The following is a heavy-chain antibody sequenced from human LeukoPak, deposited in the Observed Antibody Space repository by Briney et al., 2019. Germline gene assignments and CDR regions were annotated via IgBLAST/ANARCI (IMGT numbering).Heavy chain of an antibody. CDR1: GFTFSSYA. CDR2: ISGSGGST. D-gene: IGHD5-18*01. V-gene: IGHV3-23*01. CDR3: AKDPGLRVTYNWFDP. Sequence: GGSLRLSCAASGFTFSSYAMSWVRQAPGKGLEWVSAISGSGGSTYYADSVKGRFTTSRDNSKNTLYLQMNSLRAEDTAVYYCAKDPGLRVTYNWFDPWGQGTLVTVSS. J-gene: IGHJ5*02.